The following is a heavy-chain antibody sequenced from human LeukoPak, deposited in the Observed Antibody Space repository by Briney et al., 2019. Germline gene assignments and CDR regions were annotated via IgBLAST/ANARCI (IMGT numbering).Heavy chain of an antibody. V-gene: IGHV3-30-3*01. CDR1: GFTFNTYN. CDR3: ATSTVAKYDY. J-gene: IGHJ4*02. CDR2: ISYDGNNK. D-gene: IGHD4-11*01. Sequence: GGSLRLSCAASGFTFNTYNMHWVRQAPGKGLAWVASISYDGNNKYYADSVKGRFTVSRDNSKNTLYLQMNSLRAEDTALYYCATSTVAKYDYWGQGTLVAVSS.